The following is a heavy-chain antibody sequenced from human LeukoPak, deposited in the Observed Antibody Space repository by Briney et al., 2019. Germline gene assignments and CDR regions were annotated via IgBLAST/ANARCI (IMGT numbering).Heavy chain of an antibody. Sequence: GGSLRLSCAASGFTFDDYGMSWVRQAPGEGLEWVSGINWNGGSTGYADSVKGRFTISRDNAKNSLYLQMNSLRAEDTAVYYCARDLSGVTGYTYGRGIDYWGQGTLVTVSS. D-gene: IGHD5-18*01. V-gene: IGHV3-20*04. CDR1: GFTFDDYG. CDR3: ARDLSGVTGYTYGRGIDY. CDR2: INWNGGST. J-gene: IGHJ4*02.